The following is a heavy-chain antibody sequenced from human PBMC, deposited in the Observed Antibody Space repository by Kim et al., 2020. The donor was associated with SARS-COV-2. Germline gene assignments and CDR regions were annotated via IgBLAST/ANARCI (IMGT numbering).Heavy chain of an antibody. CDR1: GFTFSSYA. V-gene: IGHV3-30-3*01. Sequence: GGSLRLSCAASGFTFSSYAMHWVRQAPGKGLEWVAVISYDGSNKYYADSVKGRFTISRDNSKNTLYLQMNSLRAEDTAVYYCAREGGSDYEEFDYWGQGT. CDR2: ISYDGSNK. D-gene: IGHD4-17*01. CDR3: AREGGSDYEEFDY. J-gene: IGHJ4*02.